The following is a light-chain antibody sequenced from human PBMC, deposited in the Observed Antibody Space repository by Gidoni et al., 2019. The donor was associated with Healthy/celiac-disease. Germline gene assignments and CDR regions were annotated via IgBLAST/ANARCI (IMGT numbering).Light chain of an antibody. Sequence: DIQMTQSPSSLSASVGDRVTITCRASQSISSYLNWYQQKPGKAPKLLIYAASSLQSGVPSRFSVSGSGTDFTLTISSLQPEDFATYYCQQSYSTPRLTFXGXTKVEIK. V-gene: IGKV1-39*01. CDR1: QSISSY. J-gene: IGKJ4*01. CDR2: AAS. CDR3: QQSYSTPRLT.